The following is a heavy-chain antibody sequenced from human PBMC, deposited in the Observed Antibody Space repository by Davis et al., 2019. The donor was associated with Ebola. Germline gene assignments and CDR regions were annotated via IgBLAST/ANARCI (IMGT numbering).Heavy chain of an antibody. Sequence: GGSLRLSCAASGFTVSSNYMSWVRQAPGKGLEWVSGINWNGGSTGYADSVKGRFTISRDNARNLVYVQMNSLRAEDTALYHCTRVNAVTGYSRFDSWGQGTLVTVSS. V-gene: IGHV3-20*01. CDR3: TRVNAVTGYSRFDS. CDR2: INWNGGST. D-gene: IGHD3-9*01. J-gene: IGHJ5*01. CDR1: GFTVSSNY.